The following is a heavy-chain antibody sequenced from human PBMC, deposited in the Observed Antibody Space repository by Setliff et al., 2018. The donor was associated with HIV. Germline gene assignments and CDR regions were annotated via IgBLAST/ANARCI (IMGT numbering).Heavy chain of an antibody. CDR1: GGSINSGHYY. CDR3: ARHAAAAPFLWEVTPP. CDR2: IYYHGNT. D-gene: IGHD3-10*01. J-gene: IGHJ5*02. Sequence: PSETLSLTCTVSGGSINSGHYYWSWIRHHPGKGLEWIGSIYYHGNTHYNPSLKSRITISIDMSKNQFYLKLTSLTAADTAVYYCARHAAAAPFLWEVTPPWGQGTLVTVSS. V-gene: IGHV4-39*01.